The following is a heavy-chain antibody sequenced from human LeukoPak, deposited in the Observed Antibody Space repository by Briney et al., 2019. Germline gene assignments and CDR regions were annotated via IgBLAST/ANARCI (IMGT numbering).Heavy chain of an antibody. CDR2: INWNGGST. J-gene: IGHJ6*03. CDR1: GFTFDDYG. D-gene: IGHD2-2*02. CDR3: ARLIRWQLLYPSAMDV. V-gene: IGHV3-20*04. Sequence: GGSLRLSCAASGFTFDDYGMSWVPQAPGKGLEWVSGINWNGGSTGYADSVKGRFTISRDNAKNSLYLQMNSLRAEDTALYYCARLIRWQLLYPSAMDVWSKASTVTVSS.